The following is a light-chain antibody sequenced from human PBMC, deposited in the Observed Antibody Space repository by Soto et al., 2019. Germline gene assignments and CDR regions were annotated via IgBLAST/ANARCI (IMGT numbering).Light chain of an antibody. J-gene: IGLJ1*01. CDR1: SSNIGAGSD. V-gene: IGLV1-40*01. CDR2: GNS. CDR3: QAYDSGLSGPV. Sequence: QSVLTQPPSVSGAPGQRVTVSCTGSSSNIGAGSDVQWYQQLPGTAPKLLIYGNSNRPSGVPDRFSGSKSGTSASLAITGLQAEDEADYYCQAYDSGLSGPVFGTGTKLPS.